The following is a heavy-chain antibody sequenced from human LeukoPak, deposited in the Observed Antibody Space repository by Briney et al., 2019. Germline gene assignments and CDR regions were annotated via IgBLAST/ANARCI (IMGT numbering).Heavy chain of an antibody. V-gene: IGHV4-59*01. CDR3: ARVYRDTVANWFDP. Sequence: SETLSLTCTVSGGSISSYYWSRIRQPPGKGLEWIGYIYYSGSTNYNPSLKSRVTISVDTSKNQFSLKLSSVTAADTAVYYCARVYRDTVANWFDPWGQGTLVTVSS. CDR1: GGSISSYY. J-gene: IGHJ5*02. D-gene: IGHD3-10*01. CDR2: IYYSGST.